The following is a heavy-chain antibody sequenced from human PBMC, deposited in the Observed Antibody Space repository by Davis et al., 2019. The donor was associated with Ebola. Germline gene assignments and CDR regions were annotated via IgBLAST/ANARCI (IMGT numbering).Heavy chain of an antibody. CDR2: ISGVSDDI. CDR3: VRDRVVVAATPFDY. Sequence: GESLKISCAASGFIFSSYVMSWVRQAPGKGLEWVSHISGVSDDIFYADSVKGRFTISSDSAKNSVHLQMNSLRAEDTGVYYCVRDRVVVAATPFDYWGQGTLVTVSS. D-gene: IGHD2-15*01. J-gene: IGHJ4*02. CDR1: GFIFSSYV. V-gene: IGHV3-21*01.